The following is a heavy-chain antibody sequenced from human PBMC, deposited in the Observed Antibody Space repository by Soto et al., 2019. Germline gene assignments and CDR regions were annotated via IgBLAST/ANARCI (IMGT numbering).Heavy chain of an antibody. J-gene: IGHJ4*02. Sequence: QVQLQEWGPGLVKPSETLSLTCTVSGDSVSSDSYFWSWIRQPPGRGLEWIGYIYYSGSTNYNPSLKSRVTISVDTSKNQFSLKLSSVTAADTAVYYCASYSSGWYDVIYWGQGTLVTVSS. D-gene: IGHD6-19*01. CDR2: IYYSGST. V-gene: IGHV4-61*01. CDR3: ASYSSGWYDVIY. CDR1: GDSVSSDSYF.